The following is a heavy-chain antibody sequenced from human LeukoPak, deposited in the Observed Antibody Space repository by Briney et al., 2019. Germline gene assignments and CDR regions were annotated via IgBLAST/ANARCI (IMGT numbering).Heavy chain of an antibody. V-gene: IGHV3-30*03. CDR1: GFTFSTYG. CDR2: LSYDGQIK. CDR3: ARDLRGEGYCSSTSCYFV. D-gene: IGHD2-2*01. J-gene: IGHJ3*01. Sequence: GRSLRLSCAASGFTFSTYGMHWVRHTPGKGLEWVAVLSYDGQIKYYADSVRGRFTISRDNSKNTLYLQMNSLRREDTAIYYCARDLRGEGYCSSTSCYFVWGQGTMVTVSS.